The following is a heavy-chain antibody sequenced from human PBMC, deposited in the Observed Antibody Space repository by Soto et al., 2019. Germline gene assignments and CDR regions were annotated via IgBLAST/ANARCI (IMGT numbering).Heavy chain of an antibody. V-gene: IGHV4-30-4*01. J-gene: IGHJ6*02. CDR1: GGSISSGDYY. Sequence: SETLSLTCTVSGGSISSGDYYWSWIRQPPGKGLEWIGYIYYSGSTYYNPSLKSRVTISVDTSKNQFSLKLSSVTAADTAVYYCARAIESYYYGMDVWGQGTTVTVSS. CDR3: ARAIESYYYGMDV. CDR2: IYYSGST.